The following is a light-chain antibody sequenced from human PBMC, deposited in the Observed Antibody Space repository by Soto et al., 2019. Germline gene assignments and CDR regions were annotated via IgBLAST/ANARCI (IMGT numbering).Light chain of an antibody. Sequence: DIHLTQSPSSLSASVGDRVTITCQASQGISNYLNWYQQKPGQAPKLLIYDVSTLETGVPSRFSGSGSGTDFTFTISRLQPEDIATYYCHQYDNLPLTFGGGTKVEI. V-gene: IGKV1-33*01. CDR2: DVS. CDR3: HQYDNLPLT. J-gene: IGKJ4*01. CDR1: QGISNY.